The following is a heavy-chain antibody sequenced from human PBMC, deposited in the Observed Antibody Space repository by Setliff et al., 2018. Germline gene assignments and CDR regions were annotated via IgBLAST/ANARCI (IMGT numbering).Heavy chain of an antibody. V-gene: IGHV3-48*03. J-gene: IGHJ4*02. CDR1: GFSFSGYE. Sequence: QPGGSLRLSCAASGFSFSGYEMSWVRQAPGKGLEWISYIGSSGNTIYYANSVRGRFTISRDNAENSLTLQMNSLRVEDTAVYYCSRDLQGSGDYVVDYWGQGTLVTVSS. CDR3: SRDLQGSGDYVVDY. CDR2: IGSSGNTI. D-gene: IGHD4-17*01.